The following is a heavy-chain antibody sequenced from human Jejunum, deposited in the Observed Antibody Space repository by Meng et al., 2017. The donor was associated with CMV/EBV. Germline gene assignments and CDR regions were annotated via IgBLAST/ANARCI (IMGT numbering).Heavy chain of an antibody. Sequence: KRPGSSLKVPSNSSGGVSNNLALHCGRQAPGQVLEWMGGIIAVLKTPTYAQKFRGRLTITADESTGTTYMDLTSLTSEDTAVYYCARGFSNGYLPFDYWGQGTLVTVSS. CDR3: ARGFSNGYLPFDY. V-gene: IGHV1-69*01. J-gene: IGHJ4*02. D-gene: IGHD3-22*01. CDR2: IIAVLKTP. CDR1: GGVSNNLA.